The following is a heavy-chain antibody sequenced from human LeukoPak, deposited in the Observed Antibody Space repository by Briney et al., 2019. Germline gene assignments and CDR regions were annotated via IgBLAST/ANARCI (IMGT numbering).Heavy chain of an antibody. D-gene: IGHD3-10*01. CDR3: AKGKGVGSMVRGVIHFHAFDI. CDR2: ISGSGGST. Sequence: GGSLRLSCAAFGFTFSSYAMSWVRQAPGKGLEWVSAISGSGGSTYYADSVKGRFTISRDNSKNTLYLQMNSLRAEDTAVYYCAKGKGVGSMVRGVIHFHAFDIWGQGTMVTVSS. CDR1: GFTFSSYA. V-gene: IGHV3-23*01. J-gene: IGHJ3*02.